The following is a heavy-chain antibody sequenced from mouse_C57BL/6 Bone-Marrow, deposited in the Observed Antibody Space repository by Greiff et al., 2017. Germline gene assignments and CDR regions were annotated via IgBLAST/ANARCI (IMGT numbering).Heavy chain of an antibody. CDR1: GYAFSSYW. Sequence: VKVVESGAELVKPGASVKISCKASGYAFSSYWMNWVKQRPGQGLEWIGQIYPGDGDTNYNGKFKGKATLTADKSSSTAYMQLSSLTSEDSAVYVVARDRYSNYNDPYAMDYWGQGTSVTVSS. V-gene: IGHV1-80*01. J-gene: IGHJ4*01. CDR3: ARDRYSNYNDPYAMDY. CDR2: IYPGDGDT. D-gene: IGHD2-5*01.